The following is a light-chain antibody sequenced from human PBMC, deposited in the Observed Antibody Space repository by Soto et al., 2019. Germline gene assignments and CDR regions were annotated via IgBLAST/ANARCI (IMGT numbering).Light chain of an antibody. J-gene: IGLJ1*01. CDR3: SSYTSSSTRV. CDR1: SSDVGGYNY. Sequence: QSALTQPASVSGSPGQSITISCTGTSSDVGGYNYVSWYQQHPGKAPKLMIYDVSNRPSGVSNRFSGSKSGNTASLTISGLQAEDEADDSCSSYTSSSTRVFGTGTKLTVL. V-gene: IGLV2-14*01. CDR2: DVS.